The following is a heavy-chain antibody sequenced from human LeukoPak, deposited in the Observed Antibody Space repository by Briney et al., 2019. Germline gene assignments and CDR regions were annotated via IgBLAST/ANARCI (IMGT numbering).Heavy chain of an antibody. CDR3: ARDVRAGTAY. Sequence: PGGSLRLSCAASGFTFSSYSMNWVRQAPGKGLEWVSYISSSSSTICYADSVKGRFTISRDNAKNSLYLQMNSLRAEDTAVYYCARDVRAGTAYWSQGTLVTVSS. J-gene: IGHJ4*02. V-gene: IGHV3-48*04. CDR2: ISSSSSTI. D-gene: IGHD6-19*01. CDR1: GFTFSSYS.